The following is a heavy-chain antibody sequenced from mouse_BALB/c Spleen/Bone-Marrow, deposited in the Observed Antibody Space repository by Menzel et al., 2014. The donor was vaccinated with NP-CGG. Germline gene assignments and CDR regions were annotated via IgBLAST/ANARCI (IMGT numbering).Heavy chain of an antibody. V-gene: IGHV5-17*02. J-gene: IGHJ4*01. D-gene: IGHD1-1*01. CDR2: ISGVSSTI. CDR3: ARSTWSYYNGMDY. Sequence: DVHLGESGGGLVQPGGSRKLSCAASGFTFSNFGIHWVRQAPEKGLEWVAYISGVSSTIYYADTVKGRFTISRDNPKNTLFLQMTSLRSEDTAMYYCARSTWSYYNGMDYWGQGTSVTVSS. CDR1: GFTFSNFG.